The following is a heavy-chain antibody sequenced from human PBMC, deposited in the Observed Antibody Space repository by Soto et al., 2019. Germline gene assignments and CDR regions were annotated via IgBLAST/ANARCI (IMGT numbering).Heavy chain of an antibody. V-gene: IGHV3-15*01. J-gene: IGHJ4*02. CDR3: TTGLQWLAAFYY. D-gene: IGHD6-19*01. CDR2: IKIKTDGGTT. Sequence: EVQLVESGGGLVKPGGSLRLSCAASGFTFSNAWMSWVRQAPGKGLEWVGRIKIKTDGGTTDYAAPVKGRYTISRDDSKNTLYLQMNSLKTEDTDVYYCTTGLQWLAAFYYWGQGTLFTVSS. CDR1: GFTFSNAW.